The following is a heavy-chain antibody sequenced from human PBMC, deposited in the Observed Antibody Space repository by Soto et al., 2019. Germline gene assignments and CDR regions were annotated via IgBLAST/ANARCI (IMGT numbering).Heavy chain of an antibody. V-gene: IGHV1-69*02. D-gene: IGHD2-2*02. J-gene: IGHJ4*02. Sequence: SVKVSCKASGGTFSIYTISWVRQAPGQGLEWMGRIIPILGIANYAQKFQGRVTITADKSTSTAYMELSSLRSEDTAVYYCARARPQGDQLLYFDYWGQGTLVTVSS. CDR1: GGTFSIYT. CDR2: IIPILGIA. CDR3: ARARPQGDQLLYFDY.